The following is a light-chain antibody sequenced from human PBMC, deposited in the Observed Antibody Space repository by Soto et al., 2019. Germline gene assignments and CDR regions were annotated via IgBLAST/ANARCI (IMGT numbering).Light chain of an antibody. CDR3: QQFNDYPWT. CDR1: QGIGSV. J-gene: IGKJ1*01. Sequence: AIQLTQSPSSLSASVGDRVTITCRASQGIGSVLAWYQQKPGRAPELLIYGASSLQGGVPSRFSGSGSGTHFTLTITSLQPEDFATYYCQQFNDYPWTFGQGTKVDIK. CDR2: GAS. V-gene: IGKV1D-13*01.